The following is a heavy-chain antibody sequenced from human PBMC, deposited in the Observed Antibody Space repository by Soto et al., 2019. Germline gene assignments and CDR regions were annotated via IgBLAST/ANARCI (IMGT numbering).Heavy chain of an antibody. CDR3: AKIPPNYYDSGNYYNDY. J-gene: IGHJ4*02. CDR1: GFTFSSYA. Sequence: EVQLLESGGGLVQPGGSLRLSCAASGFTFSSYAMSWVRQAPGKGLEWVSGISASGGSTYYADSVKGRFTISRDNSKNTRDLQMNNLKAEDTAVYYCAKIPPNYYDSGNYYNDYWGQGTLVTVSS. D-gene: IGHD3-10*01. V-gene: IGHV3-23*01. CDR2: ISASGGST.